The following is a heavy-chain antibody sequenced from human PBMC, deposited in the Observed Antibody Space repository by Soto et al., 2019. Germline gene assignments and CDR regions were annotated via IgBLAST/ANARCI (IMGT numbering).Heavy chain of an antibody. CDR2: IYHSASS. D-gene: IGHD6-19*01. CDR3: ARAVAVAGTPFPLDY. CDR1: GGSISSSNW. J-gene: IGHJ4*02. V-gene: IGHV4-4*02. Sequence: QVQLQESGPGLVKPSGTLSLTCAVSGGSISSSNWWSCVRQPPGKGLEWIGEIYHSASSNYNPYLKSRVTRSVDKAKNQFSLKTGSGTAAETAVYYCARAVAVAGTPFPLDYWGQGPLVTVSS.